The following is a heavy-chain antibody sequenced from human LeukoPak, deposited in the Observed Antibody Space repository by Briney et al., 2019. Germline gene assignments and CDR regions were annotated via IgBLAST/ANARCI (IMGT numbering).Heavy chain of an antibody. J-gene: IGHJ3*02. CDR2: IYPGDSNT. V-gene: IGHV5-51*01. CDR1: GSIFTSYW. Sequence: GAALEISWKGSGSIFTSYWIDWVRQMPGKGLEWMGIIYPGDSNTRYSPSFQGHVTISADKSISTAYLQWSSLKASDTAMYYCARHGSDDAFDIWGQGTMVTVSS. CDR3: ARHGSDDAFDI. D-gene: IGHD2-2*03.